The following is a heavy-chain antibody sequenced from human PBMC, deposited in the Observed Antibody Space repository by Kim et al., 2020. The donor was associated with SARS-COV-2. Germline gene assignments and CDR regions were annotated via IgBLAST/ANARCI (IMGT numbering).Heavy chain of an antibody. CDR2: IYPGDSDT. J-gene: IGHJ6*02. Sequence: GESLKISCKGSGYSFTSYWIGWVRQMPGKGLEWMGIIYPGDSDTRYSPSFQGQVTISADKSISTAYLQWSSLKASDTAMYYCARPMVRGGGYYYGMDVWGQGTTVTVSS. CDR1: GYSFTSYW. D-gene: IGHD3-10*01. CDR3: ARPMVRGGGYYYGMDV. V-gene: IGHV5-51*01.